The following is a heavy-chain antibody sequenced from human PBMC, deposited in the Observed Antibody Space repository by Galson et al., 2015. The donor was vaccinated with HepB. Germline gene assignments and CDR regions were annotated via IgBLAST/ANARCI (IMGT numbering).Heavy chain of an antibody. CDR3: ARVGVGATRFGIFDY. CDR2: IYYSGST. J-gene: IGHJ4*02. Sequence: ETLSLTCTVSGGSISSYYWSWIRQPPGKGLEWIGYIYYSGSTNYNPSLKSRVTISVDTSKNQFSLKLSSVTAADTAVYYCARVGVGATRFGIFDYWGQGTLVTVSS. V-gene: IGHV4-59*01. CDR1: GGSISSYY. D-gene: IGHD1-26*01.